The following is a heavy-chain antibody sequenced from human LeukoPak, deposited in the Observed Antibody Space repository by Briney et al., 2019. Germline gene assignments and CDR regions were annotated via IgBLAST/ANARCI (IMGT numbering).Heavy chain of an antibody. CDR3: ARSCSSTSCVDDAFDI. V-gene: IGHV1-2*02. CDR2: INPNSGGT. CDR1: GYTFTGYY. J-gene: IGHJ3*02. D-gene: IGHD2-2*01. Sequence: ASVKVSCKASGYTFTGYYMHWVRQAPGQGLEWMGWINPNSGGTNYAQKFQGRVTMTRDTSISTAYMELSRLRSDDTAVYYCARSCSSTSCVDDAFDIWGQGTMVTVSS.